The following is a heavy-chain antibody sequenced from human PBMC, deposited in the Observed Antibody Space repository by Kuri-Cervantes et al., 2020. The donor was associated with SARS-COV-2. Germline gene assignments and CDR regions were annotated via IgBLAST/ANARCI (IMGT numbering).Heavy chain of an antibody. Sequence: GGSLRLSCAASGFTFSSYSMNWVRQAPGKGLEWVSSISSSSSYIYYADSVKGRFTISRDNAKNSLYLQMNSLRAEDTAVYYCAKDPLYRGTYDLGKLDYWGQGTLVTVSS. J-gene: IGHJ4*02. CDR1: GFTFSSYS. CDR2: ISSSSSYI. V-gene: IGHV3-21*01. D-gene: IGHD3-3*01. CDR3: AKDPLYRGTYDLGKLDY.